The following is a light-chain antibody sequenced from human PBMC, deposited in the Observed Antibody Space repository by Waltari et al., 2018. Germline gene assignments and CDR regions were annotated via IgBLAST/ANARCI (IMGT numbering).Light chain of an antibody. Sequence: YELTQPPSVSVSPGQTASITCSGDNLEDKFVCWYQQKAGQSPVLVIHQDSRRPSGIPEGFSGSSSGNTATLTVSGTQAMDEADYYCQAWDSSTDVVFGGGTRLTVL. CDR1: NLEDKF. CDR3: QAWDSSTDVV. V-gene: IGLV3-1*01. J-gene: IGLJ2*01. CDR2: QDS.